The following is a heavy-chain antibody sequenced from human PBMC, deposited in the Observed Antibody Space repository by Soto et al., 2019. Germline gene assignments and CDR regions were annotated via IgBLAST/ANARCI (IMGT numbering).Heavy chain of an antibody. J-gene: IGHJ6*02. CDR2: IYYSGST. V-gene: IGHV4-39*01. CDR1: GGSISSSSYY. Sequence: PSETLSLTCTVSGGSISSSSYYWGWIRQPPGKGLEWIGSIYYSGSTYYNPSLKSRVTISVDTSKNQFSLKLSSVTAADTAVYYCARGAYSSSSGYYYYGMDVWGQGTTVTVSS. D-gene: IGHD6-6*01. CDR3: ARGAYSSSSGYYYYGMDV.